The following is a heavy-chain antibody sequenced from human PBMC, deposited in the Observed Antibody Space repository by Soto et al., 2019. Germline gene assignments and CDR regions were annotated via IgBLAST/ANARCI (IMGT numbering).Heavy chain of an antibody. CDR1: GGSISSGDYY. Sequence: SETLSLTCTVSGGSISSGDYYWSWIRQPPGKGLEWIGYIYYSGSTYYNPSLKSRVTISVDTSKNQFSLKLSSVTAADTAVYYCARVRGAPRGWFDPWGQGTLVTVSS. J-gene: IGHJ5*02. CDR3: ARVRGAPRGWFDP. CDR2: IYYSGST. V-gene: IGHV4-30-4*01. D-gene: IGHD3-10*01.